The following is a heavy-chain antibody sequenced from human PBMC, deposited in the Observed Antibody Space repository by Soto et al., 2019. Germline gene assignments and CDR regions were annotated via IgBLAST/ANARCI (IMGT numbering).Heavy chain of an antibody. J-gene: IGHJ6*02. Sequence: SETLSLTCAVYGGSFSGYYRSWIRQPPGKGLEWIGEINHSGSTNYNPSLKSRVTISVDTSKNQFSLKLSSVTAADTAVYYCARGRSGSRGYYYYYGMDVWGQGTTVTVS. V-gene: IGHV4-34*01. CDR2: INHSGST. CDR1: GGSFSGYY. D-gene: IGHD3-10*01. CDR3: ARGRSGSRGYYYYYGMDV.